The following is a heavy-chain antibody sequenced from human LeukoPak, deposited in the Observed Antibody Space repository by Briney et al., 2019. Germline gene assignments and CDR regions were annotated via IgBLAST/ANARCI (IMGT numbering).Heavy chain of an antibody. Sequence: ASVKVSCKASGGTFSSYAISWVRQAPGQGLEWMGGIIPILGTANYAQKFQGRVTITTDESTSTAYMELSSLRSEDTAVYYCARETGRSSTSCYVNAFDIWGQGTMVTVSS. CDR3: ARETGRSSTSCYVNAFDI. D-gene: IGHD2-2*01. V-gene: IGHV1-69*05. CDR1: GGTFSSYA. CDR2: IIPILGTA. J-gene: IGHJ3*02.